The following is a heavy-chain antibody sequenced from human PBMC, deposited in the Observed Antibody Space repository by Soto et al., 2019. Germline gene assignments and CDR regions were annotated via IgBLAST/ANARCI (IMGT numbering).Heavy chain of an antibody. J-gene: IGHJ4*02. CDR3: ARDYDFWSGPDNYYDC. CDR1: GFTFSAYS. V-gene: IGHV3-48*04. Sequence: PGGSLRLSCAASGFTFSAYSMNWVRQAPGKGLEWVSNISSSSSNKYYADSVKGRFTISRDNAKNSLYLQMNSLRAEDTAVYYCARDYDFWSGPDNYYDCWGQGTLVTVSS. CDR2: ISSSSSNK. D-gene: IGHD3-3*01.